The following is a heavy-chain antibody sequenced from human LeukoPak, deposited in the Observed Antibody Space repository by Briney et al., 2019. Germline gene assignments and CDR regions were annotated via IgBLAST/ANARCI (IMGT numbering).Heavy chain of an antibody. CDR3: ASFDGRITMVRGVIP. Sequence: GASVKVSCKASGYTFTGYYMHWVRQAPGQGLEWMGWINPNSGGTNHAQKFQGRVTMTRDTSISTAYMELSRLRSDDTAVYYCASFDGRITMVRGVIPWGQGTLVTVSS. D-gene: IGHD3-10*01. CDR2: INPNSGGT. CDR1: GYTFTGYY. V-gene: IGHV1-2*02. J-gene: IGHJ5*02.